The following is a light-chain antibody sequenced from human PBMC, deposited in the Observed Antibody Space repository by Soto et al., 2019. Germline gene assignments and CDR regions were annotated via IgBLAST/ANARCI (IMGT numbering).Light chain of an antibody. Sequence: EIVITQSPAAVSVSPGEEAPVSCGASQSVSSHLAWYQHKPGQAPRLLFYDASTRATGIPARFSGSGSGTEFTLTISSLQSEDFAVYYCQHYHGWPPNTFGQGARLEIK. CDR1: QSVSSH. J-gene: IGKJ5*01. CDR3: QHYHGWPPNT. V-gene: IGKV3-15*01. CDR2: DAS.